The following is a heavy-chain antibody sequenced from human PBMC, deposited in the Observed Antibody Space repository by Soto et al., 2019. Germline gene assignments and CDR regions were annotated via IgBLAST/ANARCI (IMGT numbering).Heavy chain of an antibody. CDR3: ALGLYDSRPPHFDY. Sequence: SETLSLTCTVSGGSISGYYWSWIRQPPGKGLEWIGYMYYSGSTNYNPSLKSRVTMSVDTSKNQFSLKLSSVTAVDTAVYYCALGLYDSRPPHFDYWGQGTLVTVSS. V-gene: IGHV4-59*01. CDR1: GGSISGYY. CDR2: MYYSGST. J-gene: IGHJ4*02. D-gene: IGHD3-22*01.